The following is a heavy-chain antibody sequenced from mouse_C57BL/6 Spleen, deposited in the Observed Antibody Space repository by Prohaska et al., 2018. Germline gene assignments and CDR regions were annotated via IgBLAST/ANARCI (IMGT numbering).Heavy chain of an antibody. V-gene: IGHV1-26*01. CDR2: INPNNGGT. CDR3: ARGTTVAFDY. CDR1: GYTFTDYY. Sequence: PVKISCKASGYTFTDYYMNWVKQSHGKSLEWIGDINPNNGGTSYNQKFKGKATLTVDKSSSTAYMELRSLTSEDSAVYYCARGTTVAFDYWGQGTTLTVSS. J-gene: IGHJ2*01. D-gene: IGHD1-1*01.